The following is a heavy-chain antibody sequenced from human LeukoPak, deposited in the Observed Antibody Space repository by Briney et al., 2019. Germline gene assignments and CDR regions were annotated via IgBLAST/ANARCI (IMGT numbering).Heavy chain of an antibody. CDR1: GFTFSSYA. CDR2: ISYDGSNK. V-gene: IGHV3-30-3*01. D-gene: IGHD3-10*01. Sequence: GGSLRLSCAASGFTFSSYAMHWVRQAPGKGLEWEAVISYDGSNKYYADSVKGRFTISRDNSKNTLYLQMNSLRAEDTAVYYCARGQGAYYGSGSYGDYWGQGTLVTVSS. CDR3: ARGQGAYYGSGSYGDY. J-gene: IGHJ4*02.